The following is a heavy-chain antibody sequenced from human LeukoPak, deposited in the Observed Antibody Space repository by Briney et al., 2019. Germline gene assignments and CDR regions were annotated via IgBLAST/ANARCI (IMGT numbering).Heavy chain of an antibody. D-gene: IGHD1-20*01. V-gene: IGHV3-21*04. CDR3: ANGDYNWNPGVVGP. Sequence: PGGSLRLSCAASGFTFSSYSMNWVRQAPGKGLEWVSSISSSSSYIYYADSVKGRFTISRDNAKNSLYLQMNSLRAEDTAVYYCANGDYNWNPGVVGPWGQGTLVTVSS. CDR2: ISSSSSYI. CDR1: GFTFSSYS. J-gene: IGHJ5*02.